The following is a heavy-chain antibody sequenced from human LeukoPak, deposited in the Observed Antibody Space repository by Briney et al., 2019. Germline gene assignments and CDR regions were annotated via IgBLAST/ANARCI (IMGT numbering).Heavy chain of an antibody. Sequence: PGGSLRLSCAVSGFTFDDYAMHWVRQAPGKGLEWVSGISWNSGSIGYADSVKGRFTISRDNAKNSLYLQMNSLRAEDTALYYCAKDLRPGWLLPFDAFDIWGQGTMVTVSS. J-gene: IGHJ3*02. CDR2: ISWNSGSI. D-gene: IGHD3-22*01. CDR1: GFTFDDYA. CDR3: AKDLRPGWLLPFDAFDI. V-gene: IGHV3-9*01.